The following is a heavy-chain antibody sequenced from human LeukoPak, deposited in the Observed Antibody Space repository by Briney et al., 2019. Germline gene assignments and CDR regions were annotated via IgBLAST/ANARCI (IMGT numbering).Heavy chain of an antibody. Sequence: GRSLRLSCAASGLTVSGNYMSWVRKAPGKGGEWVAMSYSDGFTYYADSVKGPFTISRDSSKNTLYLQMDSLRADDPAVYYCARNIHDYVLTHYYYYMDVWGKGTTVTVSS. D-gene: IGHD4-17*01. CDR1: GLTVSGNY. CDR3: ARNIHDYVLTHYYYYMDV. J-gene: IGHJ6*03. V-gene: IGHV3-53*01. CDR2: SYSDGFT.